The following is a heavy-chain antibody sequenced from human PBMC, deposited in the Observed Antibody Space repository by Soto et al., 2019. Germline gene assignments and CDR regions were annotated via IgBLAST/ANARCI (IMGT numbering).Heavy chain of an antibody. V-gene: IGHV3-15*01. CDR3: TTGRPGGIWGLGAFDI. CDR1: GFTFSNAW. CDR2: IKSKTDGGTT. D-gene: IGHD2-15*01. Sequence: EVQLVESGGGLVKPGGSLRLSCAASGFTFSNAWMSWVHQAPGKGLEWVGRIKSKTDGGTTDYAAPVKGRFTISRDDSKNTLYLQMNSLKTEDTAVYYCTTGRPGGIWGLGAFDIWGQGTMVTVSS. J-gene: IGHJ3*02.